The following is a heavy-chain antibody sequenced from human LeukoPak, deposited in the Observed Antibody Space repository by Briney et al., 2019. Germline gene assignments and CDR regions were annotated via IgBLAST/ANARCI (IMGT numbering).Heavy chain of an antibody. V-gene: IGHV3-21*01. CDR3: ARDDTVTSSPARYFDY. CDR1: GFTFTSYN. D-gene: IGHD4-17*01. J-gene: IGHJ4*02. Sequence: GGSLRLSCAASGFTFTSYNMNWVRQAPGKGLEWVSSISTSSSYIYYADSVKGRFTISRDNAKNSLYLQMNSLRAEDTAVYYCARDDTVTSSPARYFDYWGQGTLVTVSS. CDR2: ISTSSSYI.